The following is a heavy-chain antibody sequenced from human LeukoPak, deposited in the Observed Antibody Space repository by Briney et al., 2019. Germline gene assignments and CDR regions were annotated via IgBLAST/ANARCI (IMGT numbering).Heavy chain of an antibody. J-gene: IGHJ5*02. CDR3: ARLWFGEFSRFDP. V-gene: IGHV1-18*01. CDR2: ISAYNGNT. Sequence: ASVKVSCKASGYTFTSYAMHWVCQAPGQGLEWMGWISAYNGNTNYAQKLQGRVTMTTDTSTSTAYMELRSLRSDDTAVYYCARLWFGEFSRFDPWGQGTLVTVSS. CDR1: GYTFTSYA. D-gene: IGHD3-10*01.